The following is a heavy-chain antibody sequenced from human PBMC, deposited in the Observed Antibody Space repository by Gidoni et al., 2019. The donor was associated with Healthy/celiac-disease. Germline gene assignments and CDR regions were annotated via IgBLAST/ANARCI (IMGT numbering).Heavy chain of an antibody. CDR1: GFTFSSYA. J-gene: IGHJ6*02. D-gene: IGHD1-26*01. CDR2: ISGSGGST. CDR3: AKDLEVGATPYYYGMDV. Sequence: EVQLLESGGGLVQPGGSLRLSCAASGFTFSSYARSWVRQAPGKGLEWVSAISGSGGSTYYADSVKGRFTISRDNSKNTLYLQMNSLRAEDTAVYYCAKDLEVGATPYYYGMDVWGQGTTVTVSS. V-gene: IGHV3-23*01.